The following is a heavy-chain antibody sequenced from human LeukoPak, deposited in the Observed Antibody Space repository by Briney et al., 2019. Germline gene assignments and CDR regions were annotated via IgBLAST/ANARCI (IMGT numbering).Heavy chain of an antibody. CDR1: GYRFTSYW. V-gene: IGHV5-10-1*01. J-gene: IGHJ4*02. Sequence: GESLKISCKGSGYRFTSYWISWVRQMPGKGLEWMGRIGPSDSYTKYSPSFQGHVTISADESISTAYLQWSSLKASDTAMYFCARLIYYDTSGHYFDVDYWGQGTLVTVSS. CDR2: IGPSDSYT. D-gene: IGHD3-22*01. CDR3: ARLIYYDTSGHYFDVDY.